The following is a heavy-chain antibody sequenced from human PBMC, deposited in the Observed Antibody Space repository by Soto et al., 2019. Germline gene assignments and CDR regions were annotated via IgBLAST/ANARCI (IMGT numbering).Heavy chain of an antibody. CDR3: ARATSIAARMSWFDP. J-gene: IGHJ5*02. CDR1: GGSISSYY. D-gene: IGHD6-6*01. CDR2: VYYSGST. Sequence: PXATLSLTYTVSGGSISSYYWSWIRQPPGKGLEWIGYVYYSGSTNYNPSLKSRVTISVDTSKNQFSLKLSSVTASDTAVYYCARATSIAARMSWFDPWGQGTLVTVSS. V-gene: IGHV4-59*01.